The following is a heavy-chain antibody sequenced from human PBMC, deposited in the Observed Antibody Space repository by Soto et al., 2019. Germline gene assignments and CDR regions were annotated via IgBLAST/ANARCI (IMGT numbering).Heavy chain of an antibody. CDR1: DSSMSPYY. CDR3: AREKDFILGGYAFGY. V-gene: IGHV4-59*01. J-gene: IGHJ3*01. Sequence: QVQLQESGPRLVKPSETLSLTCSVSDSSMSPYYWTWFRQAPGKGLEWIGHLLYRGTATYNPALQGRVTISLDTSKTQVSLQLSSVIAAATAVYYCAREKDFILGGYAFGYWGPGTLVTVSS. D-gene: IGHD1-26*01. CDR2: LLYRGTA.